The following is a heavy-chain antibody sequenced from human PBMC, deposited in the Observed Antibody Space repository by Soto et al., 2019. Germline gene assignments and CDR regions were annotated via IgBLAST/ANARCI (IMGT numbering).Heavy chain of an antibody. CDR2: INHSGST. J-gene: IGHJ6*04. D-gene: IGHD4-17*01. CDR1: GGSFSGYY. Sequence: SETLSLTCAVYGGSFSGYYWSWIRQPPGKGLEWIGEINHSGSTNYNPSLKSRVTISVDTSKNQFSLKLSSVTAADTAVYYCARGPTRSATTSDVWGKGTTVTVSS. CDR3: ARGPTRSATTSDV. V-gene: IGHV4-34*01.